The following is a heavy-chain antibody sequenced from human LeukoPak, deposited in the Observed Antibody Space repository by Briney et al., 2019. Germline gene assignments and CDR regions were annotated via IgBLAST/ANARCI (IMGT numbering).Heavy chain of an antibody. CDR3: AKAEAARYYYGSGTIDY. CDR2: ISGSGGST. V-gene: IGHV3-23*01. Sequence: PGGSLRLSCAASRFTFSSYAMSWVRQAPGKGLEWVSAISGSGGSTYYADSVKGRFTISRDNSKNTLYLQMNSLRAEDTAVYYCAKAEAARYYYGSGTIDYWGQGTLVTVSS. J-gene: IGHJ4*02. CDR1: RFTFSSYA. D-gene: IGHD3-10*01.